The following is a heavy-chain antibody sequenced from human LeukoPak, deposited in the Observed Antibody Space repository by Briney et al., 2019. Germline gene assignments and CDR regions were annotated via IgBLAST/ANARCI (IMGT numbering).Heavy chain of an antibody. CDR1: GGSFSGYY. D-gene: IGHD3-22*01. V-gene: IGHV4-34*01. Sequence: PSETLSLTCAVYGGSFSGYYWSWLRQPPGKGLEWIGEINHRGSTNYNPSLKSRVTISVDTSKNQFSLKLSSVTAADTAVYYCARGPYYYDSSGYSNFDYWGQGTLVTVSS. J-gene: IGHJ4*02. CDR2: INHRGST. CDR3: ARGPYYYDSSGYSNFDY.